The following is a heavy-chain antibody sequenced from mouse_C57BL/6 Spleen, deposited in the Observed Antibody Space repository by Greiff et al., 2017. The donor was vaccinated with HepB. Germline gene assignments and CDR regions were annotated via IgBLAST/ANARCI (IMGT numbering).Heavy chain of an antibody. CDR2: IRNKANGYTT. J-gene: IGHJ3*01. CDR3: ARYNDGRFAY. V-gene: IGHV7-3*01. D-gene: IGHD2-3*01. Sequence: EVKLMESGGGLVQPGGSLSLSCAASGFTFTDYYMSWVRQPPGKALEWLGFIRNKANGYTTEYSASVKGRFTISRDNSQSILYLQMNALRAEDSATYYCARYNDGRFAYWGQGTLVTVSA. CDR1: GFTFTDYY.